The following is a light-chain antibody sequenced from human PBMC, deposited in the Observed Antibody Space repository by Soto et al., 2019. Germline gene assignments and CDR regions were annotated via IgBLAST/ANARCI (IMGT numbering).Light chain of an antibody. J-gene: IGKJ5*01. CDR2: DAS. CDR1: QDIRNY. V-gene: IGKV1-33*01. CDR3: QHYDDLPPIT. Sequence: DIQMTQSPSSLSSSVGDRVTITCQASQDIRNYLHWYQQKPGKAPNLLIYDASTLKTGVPSRFSGSGSGTHFTFNISRLQPEDIATYYCQHYDDLPPITFGQGTRLEIE.